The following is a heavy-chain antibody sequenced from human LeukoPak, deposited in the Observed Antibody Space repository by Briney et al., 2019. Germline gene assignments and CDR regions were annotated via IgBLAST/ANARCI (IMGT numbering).Heavy chain of an antibody. V-gene: IGHV4-59*01. CDR3: ARRTYYYGSGSYSPPRY. CDR2: IYYSGST. J-gene: IGHJ4*02. D-gene: IGHD3-10*01. Sequence: PSETLSLTCTVSGGSISSYYWSWIRQPPGKGLEWIGYIYYSGSTNYNPSLRSRVTISVDTSKNQFSLKLSSVTAADTAVYYCARRTYYYGSGSYSPPRYWGQGTLVTVSS. CDR1: GGSISSYY.